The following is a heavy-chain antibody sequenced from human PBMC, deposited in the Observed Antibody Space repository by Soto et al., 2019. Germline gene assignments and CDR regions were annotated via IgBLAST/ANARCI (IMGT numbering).Heavy chain of an antibody. CDR2: IYYSGST. D-gene: IGHD3-22*01. V-gene: IGHV4-30-4*01. CDR1: GGSISSGDYY. Sequence: QVQLQESGPGLVKPSQTLSLTCTVSGGSISSGDYYWSWIRQPPGKGLEWIGYIYYSGSTYYNPSLKSRVTISVDTSKNQFSLKLSSVTAADTAVYYCARDRGPTYYYDDRRGWFDPWGQGTLVTVSS. CDR3: ARDRGPTYYYDDRRGWFDP. J-gene: IGHJ5*02.